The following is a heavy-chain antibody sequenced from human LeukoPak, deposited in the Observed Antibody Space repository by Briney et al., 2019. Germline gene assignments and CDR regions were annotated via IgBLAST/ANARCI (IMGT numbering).Heavy chain of an antibody. J-gene: IGHJ4*02. CDR2: ISGSGGST. CDR1: GFTFSSYA. V-gene: IGHV3-23*01. CDR3: AKAQDGAYCGSDCYFDY. D-gene: IGHD2-21*02. Sequence: PGGSLRLSCAASGFTFSSYAMSWVRQAPGKGLEWVSAISGSGGSTYYADSVKGRFTISRDNSKNTLYLQMNSLRAEDTAVYYCAKAQDGAYCGSDCYFDYWGQGTLATVSS.